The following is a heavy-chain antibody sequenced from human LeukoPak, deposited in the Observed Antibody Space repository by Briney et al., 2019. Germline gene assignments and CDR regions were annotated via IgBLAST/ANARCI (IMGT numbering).Heavy chain of an antibody. Sequence: GGSLRLSCAGSRFTFSSYAMHWVRQAPGKGLEWVALIWYDGSNKYYADFVKGRFSISRDNSKNTLSLQMNSLRVEDTALYYCARGKRGFIYGSDFWGQGTLVTVSS. J-gene: IGHJ4*02. CDR1: RFTFSSYA. V-gene: IGHV3-33*01. CDR3: ARGKRGFIYGSDF. CDR2: IWYDGSNK. D-gene: IGHD5-18*01.